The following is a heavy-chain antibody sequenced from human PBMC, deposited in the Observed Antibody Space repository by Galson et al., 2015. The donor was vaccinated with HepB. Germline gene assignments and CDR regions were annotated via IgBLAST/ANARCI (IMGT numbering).Heavy chain of an antibody. CDR3: ARDGPASTPDFDY. V-gene: IGHV1-2*02. J-gene: IGHJ4*02. CDR1: GYTFSTYY. CDR2: VYPNSGDT. Sequence: SVKVSCKASGYTFSTYYLYWARQAPGQGLECMGWVYPNSGDTKSTQKFQGRVTMTRDMSISTAYMELSSLTSDDTAVYYCARDGPASTPDFDYWGQGTLVAVSS. D-gene: IGHD2-15*01.